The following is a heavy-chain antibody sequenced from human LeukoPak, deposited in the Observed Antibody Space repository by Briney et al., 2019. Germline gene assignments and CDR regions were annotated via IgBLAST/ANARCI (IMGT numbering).Heavy chain of an antibody. CDR2: MSPNSGNT. V-gene: IGHV1-8*01. J-gene: IGHJ4*02. CDR3: ARGPLTYYYDSSGYYGVY. CDR1: GYTFTSYD. D-gene: IGHD3-22*01. Sequence: GASVKVSCKASGYTFTSYDINWVRQATGQGLEWMGWMSPNSGNTGYAQKFQGRVTMTRNTSISTAYMELSSLRSEDTAVYYCARGPLTYYYDSSGYYGVYWGQGTLVTVSS.